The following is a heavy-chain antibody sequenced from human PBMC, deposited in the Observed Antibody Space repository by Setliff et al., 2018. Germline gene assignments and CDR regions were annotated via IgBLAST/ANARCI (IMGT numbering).Heavy chain of an antibody. J-gene: IGHJ4*02. CDR2: IIPILGIA. Sequence: GASVKVSCKASGGTFSSYTIGWVRQAPGQGLDWMGRIIPILGIANYAQKFQGRVTITADNSTSTAYMELSSLRSEDTAVYYCARATRNNFDYWGQGTLVTVSS. CDR3: ARATRNNFDY. CDR1: GGTFSSYT. V-gene: IGHV1-69*02.